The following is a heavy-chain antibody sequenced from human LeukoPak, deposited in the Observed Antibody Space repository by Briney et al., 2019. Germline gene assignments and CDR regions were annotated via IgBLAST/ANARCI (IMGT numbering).Heavy chain of an antibody. D-gene: IGHD3-3*01. Sequence: SETLSLTCAVYGGSFSGYYWSWIRQPPGKGLEWIGEINHSGSTNYNPSLKSRVTISVDTSKNQFSLKLSSVTAADTAVYYCAKAPPKEHDFWSGYYNYMDVCGKGTTVTVSS. J-gene: IGHJ6*03. CDR2: INHSGST. CDR1: GGSFSGYY. CDR3: AKAPPKEHDFWSGYYNYMDV. V-gene: IGHV4-34*01.